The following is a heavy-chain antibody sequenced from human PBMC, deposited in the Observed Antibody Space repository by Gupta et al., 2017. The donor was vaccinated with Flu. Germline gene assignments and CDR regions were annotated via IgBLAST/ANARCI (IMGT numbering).Heavy chain of an antibody. D-gene: IGHD6-19*01. CDR1: GFTFDDYA. Sequence: EVQLVESGGGLVQPGRSLRLSCAASGFTFDDYAIHWVRQAPGKGLEWVSGSSWNSGSIGYADSVKGRFTISRDNAKNSLYLQMNSLRAEDTALYYCAKDSSGGWEGEGFDYWGQGTLVTVSS. V-gene: IGHV3-9*01. CDR3: AKDSSGGWEGEGFDY. CDR2: SSWNSGSI. J-gene: IGHJ4*02.